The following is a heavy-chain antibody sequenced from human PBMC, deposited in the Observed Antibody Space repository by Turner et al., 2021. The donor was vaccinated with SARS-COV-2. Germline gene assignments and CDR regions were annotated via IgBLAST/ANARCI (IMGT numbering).Heavy chain of an antibody. CDR2: ISCNSGTI. Sequence: EVQQVESGGGLVQHGRSLRLSCAASGFTFDDYDMHWVRQSPRKCLEWFSGISCNSGTIGYADSVKGRFIISIDNSKNSLYLQMNSLRAEDTALYYCAKDPLYVYYGSYGMYVWGQVTTVTVSS. CDR3: AKDPLYVYYGSYGMYV. V-gene: IGHV3-9*01. D-gene: IGHD3-16*01. CDR1: GFTFDDYD. J-gene: IGHJ6*02.